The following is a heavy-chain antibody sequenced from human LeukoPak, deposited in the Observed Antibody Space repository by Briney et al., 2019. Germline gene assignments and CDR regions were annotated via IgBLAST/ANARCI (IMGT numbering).Heavy chain of an antibody. D-gene: IGHD3-10*01. CDR2: IYYSGST. J-gene: IGHJ4*02. CDR1: GGSISSYY. Sequence: PSETLSLTCTVSGGSISSYYWSWIRQPPGKGLEWIGYIYYSGSTNYNPSLKSRVTISVDTSKNQFSLKLSSVTAADTAVYYCARDSVVRGAGGYYFDYWGQGTLVTVSS. CDR3: ARDSVVRGAGGYYFDY. V-gene: IGHV4-59*01.